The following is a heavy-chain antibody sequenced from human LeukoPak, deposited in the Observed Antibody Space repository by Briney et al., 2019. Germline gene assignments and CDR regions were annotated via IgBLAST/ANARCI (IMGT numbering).Heavy chain of an antibody. CDR1: GGSISSGGYY. V-gene: IGHV4-31*03. D-gene: IGHD6-19*01. CDR2: IYYSGST. Sequence: PSETLSLTCTVSGGSISSGGYYWSWIRQHPGKGLEWIGYIYYSGSTYYNPSLKSRVTISVDTSKNQFSLKLSSVTAADTAVYYRARDAVAGLLDYWSQGTLVTVSS. CDR3: ARDAVAGLLDY. J-gene: IGHJ4*02.